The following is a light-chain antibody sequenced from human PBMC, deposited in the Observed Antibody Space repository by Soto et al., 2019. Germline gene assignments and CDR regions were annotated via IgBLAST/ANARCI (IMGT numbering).Light chain of an antibody. CDR2: GAS. CDR1: QSVSSN. CDR3: QQFDNVPLT. V-gene: IGKV3-15*01. J-gene: IGKJ4*01. Sequence: EIVMTQSPATLSVSPGERATLSCRASQSVSSNLAWYQQKPGQAPRLLIYGASTRATGIPARFSGSGSGTEFTLTITSLQPEDIATYYCQQFDNVPLTFGGGTKVDNK.